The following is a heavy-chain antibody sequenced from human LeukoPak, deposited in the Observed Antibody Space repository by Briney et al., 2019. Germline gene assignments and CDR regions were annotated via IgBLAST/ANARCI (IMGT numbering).Heavy chain of an antibody. CDR1: GGSISSYY. J-gene: IGHJ2*01. CDR3: ARRLGYYQYWYFDL. V-gene: IGHV4-59*08. Sequence: KSSETLSLTCTVSGGSISSYYWSWIRQPPGKGLEWIGYIYYSGSTNYNPSLKSRVTISVDTSKNQFSLKLSSVTAADTAVYYCARRLGYYQYWYFDLWGRGTLVTVSS. CDR2: IYYSGST. D-gene: IGHD3-22*01.